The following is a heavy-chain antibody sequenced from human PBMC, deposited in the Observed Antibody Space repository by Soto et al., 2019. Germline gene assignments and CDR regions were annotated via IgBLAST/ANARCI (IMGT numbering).Heavy chain of an antibody. Sequence: QVQLVQSGAEVKKPGASVKVSCKASGYTFTNYAMHWVRQAPEQRLEWMGWINDGNGNSKYSQKFQGRLTITRDTPESTAYMELSGLRSEVTAVYYCARGPLLWGDVWGQGTTVTVSS. D-gene: IGHD3-10*01. V-gene: IGHV1-3*01. CDR1: GYTFTNYA. CDR2: INDGNGNS. J-gene: IGHJ6*02. CDR3: ARGPLLWGDV.